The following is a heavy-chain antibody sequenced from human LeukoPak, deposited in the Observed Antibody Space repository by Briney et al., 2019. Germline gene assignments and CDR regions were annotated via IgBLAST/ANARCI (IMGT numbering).Heavy chain of an antibody. CDR2: IYYSGST. CDR1: GGSFSGYY. V-gene: IGHV4-59*01. CDR3: ARDRSSWYGAWFDP. J-gene: IGHJ5*02. Sequence: PSETLSLTCAVYGGSFSGYYWSWIRQPPGKGLEWIGYIYYSGSTNYNPSLKSRVTISVDTSKNQFSLKLSSVTAADTAVYYCARDRSSWYGAWFDPWGQGTLVTVSS. D-gene: IGHD6-13*01.